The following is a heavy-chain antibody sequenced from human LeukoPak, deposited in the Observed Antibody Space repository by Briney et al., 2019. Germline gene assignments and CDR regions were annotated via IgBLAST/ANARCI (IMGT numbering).Heavy chain of an antibody. D-gene: IGHD3-9*01. J-gene: IGHJ4*02. CDR2: IYPGDSDT. Sequence: GESLKISCKGSGYSFTSYWIGWVRQMPGKGLERMGIIYPGDSDTRYSPSFQGQVTISADKSISTAYLQWSSLKASDTAMYYCARGDYDILTGYPTHDYWGQGTLVTVSS. CDR3: ARGDYDILTGYPTHDY. CDR1: GYSFTSYW. V-gene: IGHV5-51*01.